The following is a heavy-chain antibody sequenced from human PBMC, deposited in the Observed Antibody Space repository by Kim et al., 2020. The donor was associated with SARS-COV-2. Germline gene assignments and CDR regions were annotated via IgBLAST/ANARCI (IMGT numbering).Heavy chain of an antibody. Sequence: RFTISRGNSKNTLYLQMSSLRAEDTAVYYCVKGTRGGSSWPPVSWGYFDYWGQGTLVTVSS. D-gene: IGHD6-13*01. V-gene: IGHV3-64D*06. CDR3: VKGTRGGSSWPPVSWGYFDY. J-gene: IGHJ4*02.